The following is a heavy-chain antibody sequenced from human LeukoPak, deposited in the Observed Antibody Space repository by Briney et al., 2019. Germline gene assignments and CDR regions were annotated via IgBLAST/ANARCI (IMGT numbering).Heavy chain of an antibody. CDR3: AKFDALYSSSWYDAFDI. Sequence: PGRSLRLSCAASGFTFSSYGMHWVRQAPGKGLEWVAFIRYDGSNKYYADSVKGRFTISRDNSKNTLYLQMNSLRAEDTAVYYCAKFDALYSSSWYDAFDIWGQGTMVTVSS. D-gene: IGHD6-13*01. V-gene: IGHV3-30*02. J-gene: IGHJ3*02. CDR2: IRYDGSNK. CDR1: GFTFSSYG.